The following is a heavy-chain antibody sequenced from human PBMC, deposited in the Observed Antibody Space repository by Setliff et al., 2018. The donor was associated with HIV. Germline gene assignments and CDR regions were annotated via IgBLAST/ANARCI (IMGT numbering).Heavy chain of an antibody. Sequence: SETLSLTCSVSGGSISSGSYYWTWIRQPAGKGPEWIGHIYTNGYTNYNPSLKSRVTISVDTSKNQFSLSLTSVTAADTAVYYCARAPPGIQNDAFDVWGQGTMVTVSS. CDR1: GGSISSGSYY. J-gene: IGHJ3*01. CDR3: ARAPPGIQNDAFDV. V-gene: IGHV4-61*09. CDR2: IYTNGYT.